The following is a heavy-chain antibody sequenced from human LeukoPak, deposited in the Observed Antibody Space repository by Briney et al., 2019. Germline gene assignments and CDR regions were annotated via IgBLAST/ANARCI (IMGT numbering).Heavy chain of an antibody. Sequence: GGSLRLSCAASGITLSIYTLIWVRQAPGKGLEWVASIRPDASTYYTDFLKGRFTISRDIAQNSLYLQVDSLRVEDTGVYFCARDKPGIAAPDVWGEGTTVIVSS. J-gene: IGHJ6*04. CDR2: IRPDAST. CDR1: GITLSIYT. V-gene: IGHV3-69-1*01. CDR3: ARDKPGIAAPDV. D-gene: IGHD6-13*01.